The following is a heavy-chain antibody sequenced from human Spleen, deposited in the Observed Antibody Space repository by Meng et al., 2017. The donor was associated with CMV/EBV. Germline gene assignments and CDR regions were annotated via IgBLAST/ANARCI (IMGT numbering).Heavy chain of an antibody. CDR3: ARDDPRIAIFGVVTKYYYGMDV. Sequence: ASVKVSCKASGYTFTNYGISWVRQAPGQGLEWMGWISAYNGNTDYAQKLQGRVTMTTDTSTSTAYMELRSLRSDDTAVYYCARDDPRIAIFGVVTKYYYGMDVWGQGTTVTVSS. D-gene: IGHD3-3*01. J-gene: IGHJ6*02. CDR1: GYTFTNYG. CDR2: ISAYNGNT. V-gene: IGHV1-18*01.